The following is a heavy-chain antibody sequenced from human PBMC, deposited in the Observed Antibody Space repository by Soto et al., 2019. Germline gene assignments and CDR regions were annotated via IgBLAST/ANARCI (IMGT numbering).Heavy chain of an antibody. CDR3: ASGGNWFDP. Sequence: PSATLSLTCNVSGGSISNYYWTWVRQSPEKGLEWIGYMYYNGNINYNPSLKSRVTISIDTSKNQFSLTLKSVTAADTAVYYCASGGNWFDPWGQGVLVTVS. CDR1: GGSISNYY. CDR2: MYYNGNI. J-gene: IGHJ5*02. V-gene: IGHV4-59*01. D-gene: IGHD3-16*01.